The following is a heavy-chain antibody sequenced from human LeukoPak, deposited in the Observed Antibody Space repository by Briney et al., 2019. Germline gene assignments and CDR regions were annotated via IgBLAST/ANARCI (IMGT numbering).Heavy chain of an antibody. D-gene: IGHD6-13*01. CDR1: GGSISSYY. CDR3: ARDPLSIAAADY. J-gene: IGHJ4*02. V-gene: IGHV4-4*07. Sequence: PSETLSLTCTVSGGSISSYYWSWIRQPAGKGLEWIGRIYTSGSTNYNPSLKSRVTISVDKSKNQFSLKLSSVTAADTAVYYCARDPLSIAAADYWGQGTLVTVSS. CDR2: IYTSGST.